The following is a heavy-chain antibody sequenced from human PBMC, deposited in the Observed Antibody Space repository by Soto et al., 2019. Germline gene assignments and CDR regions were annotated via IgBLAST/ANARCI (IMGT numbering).Heavy chain of an antibody. D-gene: IGHD3-3*01. CDR3: AREGILGLFDAYDL. J-gene: IGHJ3*01. CDR1: IFTSSG. Sequence: ASVKVSCKASIFTSSGISWVRQAPGQRLEWMGWISTNNGNTIYAQKFQGRVIMTMDTYTTTVYMELRSLRPDDTAVYLCAREGILGLFDAYDLWGQGTMVTVSS. V-gene: IGHV1-18*04. CDR2: ISTNNGNT.